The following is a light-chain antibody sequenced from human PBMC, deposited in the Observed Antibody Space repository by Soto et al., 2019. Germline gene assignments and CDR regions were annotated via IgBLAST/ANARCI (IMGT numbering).Light chain of an antibody. J-gene: IGKJ4*01. Sequence: DIQMTQSPSSLSASVGDRVTITCRASPGISNYLAWYQQKPGKVPKLLIYAASTLQSGVRSRFSGSGSGTDFTLTISSLQPEDVATYYCQKYNSAPLTFGGGTKVEIK. CDR1: PGISNY. CDR2: AAS. CDR3: QKYNSAPLT. V-gene: IGKV1-27*01.